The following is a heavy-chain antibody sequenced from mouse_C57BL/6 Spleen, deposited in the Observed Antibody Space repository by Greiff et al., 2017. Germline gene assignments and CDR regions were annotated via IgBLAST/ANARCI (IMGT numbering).Heavy chain of an antibody. D-gene: IGHD4-1*01. V-gene: IGHV1-55*01. CDR3: ARCSANGDVRRYFDY. Sequence: QVQLQQPGAELVKPGASVKMSCKASGYTFPSYWITWVKQRPGQGLEWIGDIYPGSGSTNYNEKFKSKATLTVDTSSSTAYMPLSSLTSEDSAVYYCARCSANGDVRRYFDYWGQGTTLTVSS. CDR1: GYTFPSYW. J-gene: IGHJ2*01. CDR2: IYPGSGST.